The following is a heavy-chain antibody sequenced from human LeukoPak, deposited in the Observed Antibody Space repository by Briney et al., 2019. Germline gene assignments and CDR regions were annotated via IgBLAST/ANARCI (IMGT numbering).Heavy chain of an antibody. CDR1: GYTFTSYG. CDR2: ISAYNGNT. V-gene: IGHV1-18*01. CDR3: AREKFRFREGYYFDY. J-gene: IGHJ4*02. D-gene: IGHD5-24*01. Sequence: WASVKVSCKASGYTFTSYGISWVRQAPGQGLEWMGWISAYNGNTNYAQKLQGRVTMTTDTSTSTAYMELRSLRSDDTAVYYCAREKFRFREGYYFDYWGQGTLVTVSS.